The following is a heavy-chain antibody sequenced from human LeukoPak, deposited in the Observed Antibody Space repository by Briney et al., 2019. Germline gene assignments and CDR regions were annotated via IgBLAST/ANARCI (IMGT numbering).Heavy chain of an antibody. V-gene: IGHV3-74*01. CDR1: GFTFNTYV. D-gene: IGHD5-24*01. CDR3: VRDKDGYNF. J-gene: IGHJ4*02. CDR2: IDTDGKTT. Sequence: GGSLRLSCAASGFTFNTYVMHWVRQAPGKGLVWVARIDTDGKTTTYADSVKGRFTISRNNAKNMLYVQMNSLRAEDTAVYYCVRDKDGYNFWGQGTLVSVSS.